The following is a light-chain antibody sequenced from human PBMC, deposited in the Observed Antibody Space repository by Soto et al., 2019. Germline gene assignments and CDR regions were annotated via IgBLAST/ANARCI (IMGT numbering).Light chain of an antibody. CDR3: QQYDRIPGFT. J-gene: IGKJ4*01. V-gene: IGKV3-20*01. CDR1: QSVSSSY. Sequence: EIVLTQSPGTLSLSPGERATLSCRASQSVSSSYLAWYQQKPGQAPRLLIYGASSRATGIPDRFSGSGSGTDFTLTISRLEPEDFAVYYCQQYDRIPGFTFGGGTKVEI. CDR2: GAS.